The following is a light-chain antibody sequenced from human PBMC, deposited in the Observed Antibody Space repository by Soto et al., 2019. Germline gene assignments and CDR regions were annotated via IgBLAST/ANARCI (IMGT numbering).Light chain of an antibody. J-gene: IGKJ4*01. V-gene: IGKV1-8*01. CDR1: QGISSY. Sequence: AIRMTQSPSSFSASTGDRVTITCRACQGISSYLAWYQQKPGKAPKLLIYAASTLQSGVPPRFSGSGSGTDFTLTISCLQAEDLATYYYQQYYSYPLTFGGATKVEIK. CDR2: AAS. CDR3: QQYYSYPLT.